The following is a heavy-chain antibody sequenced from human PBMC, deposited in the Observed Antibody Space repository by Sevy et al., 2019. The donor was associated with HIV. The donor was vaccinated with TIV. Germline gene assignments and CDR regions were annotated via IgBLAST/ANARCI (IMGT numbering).Heavy chain of an antibody. Sequence: GGSLRLSCAASGFTFSKYWMGWVRQAPGKGLEWVANIKQDAGQKYYVASVKGRFTISRDNAKNSLDLQMNGLRAEDTAVYFCARDDGNYYFHYWGQGTLVTVSS. J-gene: IGHJ4*02. CDR1: GFTFSKYW. V-gene: IGHV3-7*01. D-gene: IGHD1-7*01. CDR2: IKQDAGQK. CDR3: ARDDGNYYFHY.